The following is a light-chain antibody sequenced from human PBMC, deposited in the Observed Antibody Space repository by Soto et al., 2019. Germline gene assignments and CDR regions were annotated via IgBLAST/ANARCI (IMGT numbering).Light chain of an antibody. V-gene: IGLV2-8*01. CDR2: EVS. CDR3: SSFSGNNNLI. CDR1: SSDVGAYNF. J-gene: IGLJ2*01. Sequence: QSALTQPPSASGSPGQSVTISCSGTSSDVGAYNFVSWYQQNPGKAPKLIIYEVSKRPSGVPGRFSGSKSGNTASLTVSGLQTEDEGYYYCSSFSGNNNLIFGGGTKVTVL.